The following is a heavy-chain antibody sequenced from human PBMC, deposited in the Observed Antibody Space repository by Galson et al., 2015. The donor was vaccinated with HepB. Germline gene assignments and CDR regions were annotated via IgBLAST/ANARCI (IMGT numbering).Heavy chain of an antibody. J-gene: IGHJ5*02. CDR1: GFSCSRYE. Sequence: SLRLSCAASGFSCSRYEMNWVRQAPGKGLEWVSYISGSGDFIFYADSVKGRFTISRDNAKNSLYLQMNSLRAEDTAIYYRARVDVVLKVFAICDLWGQGTLVTVFS. CDR2: ISGSGDFI. V-gene: IGHV3-48*03. CDR3: ARVDVVLKVFAICDL. D-gene: IGHD2-8*01.